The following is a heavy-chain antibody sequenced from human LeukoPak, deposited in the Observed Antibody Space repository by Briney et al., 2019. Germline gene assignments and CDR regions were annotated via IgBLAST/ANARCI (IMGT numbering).Heavy chain of an antibody. CDR2: IIPIFGTA. V-gene: IGHV1-69*13. Sequence: ASVKVSCKASGYTFTCNYIHWVRQAPGQGLEWMGGIIPIFGTANYAQKFQGRVTITADESTSTAYMELSSLRSEDTAVYYCARDGTDGYKLGYWGQGTLVTVSS. J-gene: IGHJ4*02. CDR1: GYTFTCNY. CDR3: ARDGTDGYKLGY. D-gene: IGHD5-24*01.